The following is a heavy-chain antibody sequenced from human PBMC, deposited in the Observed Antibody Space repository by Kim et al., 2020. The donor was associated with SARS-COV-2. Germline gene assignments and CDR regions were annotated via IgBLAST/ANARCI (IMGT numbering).Heavy chain of an antibody. J-gene: IGHJ3*02. V-gene: IGHV3-48*02. Sequence: GGSLRLSCAASGFTFSSYSMNWVRQAPGKGLEWVSYISSSSSTIYYADSVKGRFTISRDNAKNSLYLQMNSLRDEDTAVYYCARDHTYSSGWADAFDIWGQGTMVTVSS. CDR1: GFTFSSYS. CDR3: ARDHTYSSGWADAFDI. CDR2: ISSSSSTI. D-gene: IGHD6-19*01.